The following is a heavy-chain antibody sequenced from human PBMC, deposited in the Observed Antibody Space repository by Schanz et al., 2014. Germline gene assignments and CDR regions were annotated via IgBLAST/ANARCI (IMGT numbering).Heavy chain of an antibody. V-gene: IGHV3-23*01. CDR2: IEFSGGTT. CDR1: GFTFFGSFA. J-gene: IGHJ4*02. CDR3: AREDCSATSCYFRY. D-gene: IGHD2-21*01. Sequence: EVQLLESGGGLVQPGGSLRLSCVASGFTFFGSFAMSWVRQAPGKGLEWVSGIEFSGGTTYYADSVKGRFTISRDNSNNTVYLQMNTLRAEDTAVYYCAREDCSATSCYFRYWGQGTLVTVSS.